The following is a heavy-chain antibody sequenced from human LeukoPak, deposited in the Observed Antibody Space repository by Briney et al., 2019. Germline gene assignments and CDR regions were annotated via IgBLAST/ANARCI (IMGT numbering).Heavy chain of an antibody. CDR3: TRGAVAGFNY. D-gene: IGHD6-19*01. CDR1: GDRVSSNSAT. CDR2: TYYRSKWSS. J-gene: IGHJ4*02. Sequence: SETLSLTCVISGDRVSSNSATWNWIRQSPSRGLEWLGRTYYRSKWSSDYALSVKSRITINPDTSKNQFSLQLNSVTPEDTAVYFCTRGAVAGFNYWGQGTLVTVSS. V-gene: IGHV6-1*01.